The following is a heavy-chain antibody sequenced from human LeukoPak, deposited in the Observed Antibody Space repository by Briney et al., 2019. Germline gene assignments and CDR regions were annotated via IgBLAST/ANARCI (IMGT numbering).Heavy chain of an antibody. V-gene: IGHV1-69*05. Sequence: SVKGSCKASGGTFSSYAISGGRQAPGQGLEWRGRIIPIFGTANYAQKFQGRVTITTDESTSTAYMELSSLRYEDPGVYYCERADIVVVPAATVPRGSMYYFEYCGQGTLVTVSS. CDR2: IIPIFGTA. J-gene: IGHJ4*02. D-gene: IGHD2-2*01. CDR3: ERADIVVVPAATVPRGSMYYFEY. CDR1: GGTFSSYA.